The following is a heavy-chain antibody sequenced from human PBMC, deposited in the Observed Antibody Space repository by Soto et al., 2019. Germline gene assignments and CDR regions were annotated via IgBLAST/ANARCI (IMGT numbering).Heavy chain of an antibody. CDR2: IYYSGST. Sequence: SENLSLTCTVSGGSISSYYWSWVRQPPGKGLEWIGYIYYSGSTNYNPSLKSRATISVDTSKNQFSLKLSSVTAADTAVYYCARRYGDSGYDSIFDYWGQGTLVTVSS. CDR3: ARRYGDSGYDSIFDY. J-gene: IGHJ4*02. CDR1: GGSISSYY. D-gene: IGHD5-12*01. V-gene: IGHV4-59*08.